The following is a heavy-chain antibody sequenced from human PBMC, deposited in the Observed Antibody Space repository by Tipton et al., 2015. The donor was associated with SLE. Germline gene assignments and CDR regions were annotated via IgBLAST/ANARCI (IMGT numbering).Heavy chain of an antibody. Sequence: LRLSCTVSGGSISSYYWSWIRQPPGKGLEWIGYIFYSGSTNYNPSLKSRVTISVDTSKNQFSLKLSSVTAADTAVYYCARHMITGGAFDYWGQGTLVTVSS. CDR2: IFYSGST. D-gene: IGHD3-16*01. J-gene: IGHJ4*02. CDR1: GGSISSYY. V-gene: IGHV4-59*08. CDR3: ARHMITGGAFDY.